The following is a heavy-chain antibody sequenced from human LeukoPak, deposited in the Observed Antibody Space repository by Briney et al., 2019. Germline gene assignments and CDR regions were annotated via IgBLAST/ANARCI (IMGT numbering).Heavy chain of an antibody. Sequence: GASVKVSCKASVYSFTSYDINWVRQATGQGREWMGWMNPNSGNTGYAQKFQGRVTMTRNTSISTAYMELSSLRSEDTAVYYCARLDLGITRVQGGDAFDIWGQGTMVTVSS. V-gene: IGHV1-8*01. CDR1: VYSFTSYD. CDR3: ARLDLGITRVQGGDAFDI. D-gene: IGHD3-10*01. CDR2: MNPNSGNT. J-gene: IGHJ3*02.